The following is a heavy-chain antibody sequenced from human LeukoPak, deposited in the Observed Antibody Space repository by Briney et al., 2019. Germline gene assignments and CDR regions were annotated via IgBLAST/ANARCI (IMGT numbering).Heavy chain of an antibody. V-gene: IGHV4-59*01. Sequence: PSGTLSLTCTVSGGSISSYYWSWIRQPPGKGLEWIGYIYYSGSTNYNPSLKSRVTISVDTSKNQFSLKLSSVTAADTAVYYCAGLHPDYFDYWGQGTLVTVSS. CDR3: AGLHPDYFDY. CDR1: GGSISSYY. J-gene: IGHJ4*02. CDR2: IYYSGST.